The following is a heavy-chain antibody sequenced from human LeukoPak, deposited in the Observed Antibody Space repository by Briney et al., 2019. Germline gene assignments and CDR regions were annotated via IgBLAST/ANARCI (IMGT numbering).Heavy chain of an antibody. J-gene: IGHJ5*02. CDR3: AREASYCSSTSCYIGAFDP. CDR1: GYSFTGYY. V-gene: IGHV1-2*02. D-gene: IGHD2-2*02. CDR2: MNPNGGDT. Sequence: ASVKVSCKPSGYSFTGYYIHWVRQAPGQRLEWMGRMNPNGGDTIYAQTFQGRVTMTRDTSISTAYMELSRLRSDDTAVYYCAREASYCSSTSCYIGAFDPWGQGTLVTVSS.